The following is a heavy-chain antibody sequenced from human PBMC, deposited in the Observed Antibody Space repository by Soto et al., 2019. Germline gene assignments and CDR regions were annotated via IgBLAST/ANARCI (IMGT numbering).Heavy chain of an antibody. Sequence: PVGALRLSCAASGFTFSSYGMHWVRQAPGKGLEWVAVISYDGSSKYYADSVKGRLTISRDNSKNTLYLQMNSLRGADTAVYYCAKVSGTLQYFDYWGQGTLVTVSS. CDR1: GFTFSSYG. V-gene: IGHV3-30*18. J-gene: IGHJ4*02. CDR2: ISYDGSSK. D-gene: IGHD4-4*01. CDR3: AKVSGTLQYFDY.